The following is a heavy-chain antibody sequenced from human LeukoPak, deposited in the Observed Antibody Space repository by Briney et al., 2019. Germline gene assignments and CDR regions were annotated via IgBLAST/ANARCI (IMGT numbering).Heavy chain of an antibody. Sequence: SETLSLTCAVSGGSISSGGYSWGWIRQPPGKGLEWIGYIYHSGSTYYNPSLKSRVTISVDRSKNQFSLKLSSVTAADTAVYYCARDSSWYSSGVFDYWGQGTLVTVSS. V-gene: IGHV4-30-2*01. D-gene: IGHD6-13*01. J-gene: IGHJ4*02. CDR3: ARDSSWYSSGVFDY. CDR1: GGSISSGGYS. CDR2: IYHSGST.